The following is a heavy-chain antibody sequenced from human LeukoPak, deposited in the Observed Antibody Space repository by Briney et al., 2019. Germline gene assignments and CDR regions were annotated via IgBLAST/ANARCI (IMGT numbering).Heavy chain of an antibody. CDR2: ISTSGNT. CDR3: AKESTVTPGNVNWFDP. V-gene: IGHV3-23*01. D-gene: IGHD4-17*01. CDR1: GFPLSKYA. Sequence: GGSLRLSCIGSGFPLSKYAMNWVRQAPGKGLEWVSLISTSGNTHYADSVKGRFVISRDNSKNTLYLQMNSLRAEDTAVYYCAKESTVTPGNVNWFDPWGQGTLVTVSS. J-gene: IGHJ5*02.